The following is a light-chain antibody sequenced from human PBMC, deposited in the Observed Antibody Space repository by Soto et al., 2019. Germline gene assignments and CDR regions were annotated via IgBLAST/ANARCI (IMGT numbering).Light chain of an antibody. Sequence: QSALTQPASVSGSPGQSITISCTGTSSDVGGYNFVSWYQQHPGKAPKLIIYDVTHRPSGVSSRFSAFKSGNTASLTISGLQAEDEADYYCSSYTSNNAYVFGTGTKVPS. CDR3: SSYTSNNAYV. V-gene: IGLV2-14*01. J-gene: IGLJ1*01. CDR1: SSDVGGYNF. CDR2: DVT.